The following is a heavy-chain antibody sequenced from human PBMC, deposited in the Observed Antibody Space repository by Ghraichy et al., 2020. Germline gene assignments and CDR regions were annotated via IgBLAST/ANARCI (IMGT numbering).Heavy chain of an antibody. CDR3: ARARTSLGHENVVDA. D-gene: IGHD3-16*01. Sequence: GGSLRLSCVGSGFSLTNYDMNWVRQSPDKGLDWVAFLARDGVTRKYAESVEGRVTISRDRTRNTVYLEMDSVGPGDTGVYYCARARTSLGHENVVDAWGQGTTVTISS. CDR2: LARDGVTR. CDR1: GFSLTNYD. J-gene: IGHJ6*01. V-gene: IGHV3-30*03.